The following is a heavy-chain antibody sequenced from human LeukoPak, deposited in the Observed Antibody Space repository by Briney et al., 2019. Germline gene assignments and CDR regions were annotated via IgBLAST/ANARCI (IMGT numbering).Heavy chain of an antibody. CDR3: AKGSYYDSSGSFYFDY. V-gene: IGHV3-30*18. Sequence: GGSLRLSCAVSAFTFSNYAFHWVRQAPGKGLEWVAIISRDGNTKYYADSVKGRFTISRDNSKNTLYVQVNSLGTEDAAAYYCAKGSYYDSSGSFYFDYWGQGTLVTVSS. CDR2: ISRDGNTK. J-gene: IGHJ4*02. CDR1: AFTFSNYA. D-gene: IGHD3-22*01.